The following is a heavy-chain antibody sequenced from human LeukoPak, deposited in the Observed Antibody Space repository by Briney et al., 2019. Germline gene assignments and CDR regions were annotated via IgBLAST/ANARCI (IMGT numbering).Heavy chain of an antibody. CDR3: ARVKYYYDSSGYYIDY. Sequence: SGTLSLTCAVSGGSISSTNWWSWVRQPPGKGLEWIGEIYHSGSTNYNPSLKSRVTISVDTSKNQFSLKLSSVTAADTAVYYCARVKYYYDSSGYYIDYWGQGTLVTVSS. J-gene: IGHJ4*02. V-gene: IGHV4-4*02. CDR2: IYHSGST. CDR1: GGSISSTNW. D-gene: IGHD3-22*01.